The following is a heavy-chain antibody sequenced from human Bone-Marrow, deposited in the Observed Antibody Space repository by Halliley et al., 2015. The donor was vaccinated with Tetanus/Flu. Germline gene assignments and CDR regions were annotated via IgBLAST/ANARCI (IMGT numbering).Heavy chain of an antibody. Sequence: ISFHGAPKPCADFVGGRFTISRDSSKNTLDLEMNSLTTDDTAVYYCARDPSSSWYVDYYFDLWGRGTLVTVSS. D-gene: IGHD6-13*01. V-gene: IGHV3-30-3*01. CDR2: ISFHGAPK. J-gene: IGHJ2*01. CDR3: ARDPSSSWYVDYYFDL.